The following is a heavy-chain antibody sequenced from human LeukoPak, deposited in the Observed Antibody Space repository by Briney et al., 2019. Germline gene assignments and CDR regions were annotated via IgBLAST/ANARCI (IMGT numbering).Heavy chain of an antibody. Sequence: GGSLRLSCAGSGFTFSSFGMHWVRQAPGKGLEWVIFIQTDGSDKYYADSVKGRFTVSRDNSKNTLYLQMNSLRPEDTAVYYCAKELGTAVVGQRVDYWGQGTLVTVSS. D-gene: IGHD2-2*01. CDR3: AKELGTAVVGQRVDY. CDR2: IQTDGSDK. V-gene: IGHV3-30*02. CDR1: GFTFSSFG. J-gene: IGHJ4*02.